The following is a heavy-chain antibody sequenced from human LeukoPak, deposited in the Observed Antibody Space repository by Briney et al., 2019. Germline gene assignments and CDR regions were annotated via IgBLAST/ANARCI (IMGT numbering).Heavy chain of an antibody. V-gene: IGHV3-11*03. Sequence: GGSLRLSCAASGFTFNDYYMSWVRQAPGKGLEWLSYISSSNTYTNHADSMKGRFTISRDNAKNSLYLQMNSLTAEDTAVYYCARHATAKSFDYWGQGTLVTASS. J-gene: IGHJ4*02. D-gene: IGHD2-2*01. CDR1: GFTFNDYY. CDR3: ARHATAKSFDY. CDR2: ISSSNTYT.